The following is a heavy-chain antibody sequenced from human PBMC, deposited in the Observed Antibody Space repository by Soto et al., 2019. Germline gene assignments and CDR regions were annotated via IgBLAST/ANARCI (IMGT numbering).Heavy chain of an antibody. J-gene: IGHJ4*02. D-gene: IGHD2-21*02. CDR3: ARPSLSDCGGDCSSKFHD. V-gene: IGHV4-34*01. Sequence: PSETLSLTCAVYGGSFSGYYWSWIRQPPGKGLEWIGEINHSGSTNYNPSLKSRVTISVDTSKKQLSLKLSSVTAADTAVYYCARPSLSDCGGDCSSKFHDWGQGPLVTVSS. CDR2: INHSGST. CDR1: GGSFSGYY.